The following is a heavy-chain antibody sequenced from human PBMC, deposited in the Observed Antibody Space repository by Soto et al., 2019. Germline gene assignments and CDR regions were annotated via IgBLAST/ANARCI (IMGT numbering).Heavy chain of an antibody. CDR2: IIPIFGTA. D-gene: IGHD3-22*01. CDR3: ARFPQSTYYYDSSGRTNWFDP. V-gene: IGHV1-69*06. CDR1: VGAFGSSS. Sequence: SVNLSCETCVGAFGSSSMSWVGRAPEQGREGMGGIIPIFGTANYAQKFQGRVTITADKSTSTAYMELSSLRSEDTAVYYCARFPQSTYYYDSSGRTNWFDPWGQGTLVTVSS. J-gene: IGHJ5*02.